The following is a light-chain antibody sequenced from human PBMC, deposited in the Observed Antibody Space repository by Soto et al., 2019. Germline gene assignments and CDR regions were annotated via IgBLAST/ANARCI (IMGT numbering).Light chain of an antibody. CDR1: QRVSSSN. V-gene: IGKV3-15*01. J-gene: IGKJ1*01. Sequence: PGERATLSCRASQRVSSSNLAWYQQKPGQAPRLLIYGASTRATGVPARFSGSGSGTEFTLTISSLQSEDFAVYYCQQYNNWPLFGQGTKV. CDR2: GAS. CDR3: QQYNNWPL.